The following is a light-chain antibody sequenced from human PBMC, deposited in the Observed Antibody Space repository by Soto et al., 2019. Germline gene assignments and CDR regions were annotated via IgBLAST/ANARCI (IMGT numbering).Light chain of an antibody. CDR1: QSISFW. CDR2: KAS. CDR3: QQYNSYWT. J-gene: IGKJ1*01. V-gene: IGKV1-5*03. Sequence: DIQMTQSPSTLSASVGDRVTITCRASQSISFWLAWYQQKPGRAPKLLIYKASSLESGVPSRFSGSGSGTVFTLTINSLQPDDFATYYCQQYNSYWTFGQGTKVEI.